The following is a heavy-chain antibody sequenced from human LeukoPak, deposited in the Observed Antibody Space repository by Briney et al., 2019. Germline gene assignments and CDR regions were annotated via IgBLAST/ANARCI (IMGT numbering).Heavy chain of an antibody. J-gene: IGHJ4*02. CDR3: ARGAGDSSRYYFDY. V-gene: IGHV1-69*04. CDR1: GGTFSSYA. Sequence: SVKVSCKASGGTFSSYAISWVRQAPGQGLEWMGRIIPILGIANYAQKFQGRVTITADKSTSTAYMELSSLRSEDTAVYYCARGAGDSSRYYFDYWGQGTLVTVSS. CDR2: IIPILGIA. D-gene: IGHD6-13*01.